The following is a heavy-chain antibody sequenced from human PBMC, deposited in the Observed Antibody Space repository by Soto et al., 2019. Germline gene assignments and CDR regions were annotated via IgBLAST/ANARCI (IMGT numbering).Heavy chain of an antibody. Sequence: GTLSLTCTVSGGSISSSSYYWGWIREPPGKGLEWIGSIYYSGSTYYNPSLKSRVTISVDTSKNQFSLKLSSVTAADTAVYYCASDTGAAADTLEDYWGQGTLVTVSS. CDR1: GGSISSSSYY. CDR2: IYYSGST. V-gene: IGHV4-39*01. D-gene: IGHD6-13*01. CDR3: ASDTGAAADTLEDY. J-gene: IGHJ4*02.